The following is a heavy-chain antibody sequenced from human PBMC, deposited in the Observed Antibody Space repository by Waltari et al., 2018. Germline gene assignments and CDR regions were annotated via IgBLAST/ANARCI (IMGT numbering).Heavy chain of an antibody. CDR3: ASDWQGSGWSWIS. D-gene: IGHD6-19*01. CDR2: INADKRNT. CDR1: GHTCRGGT. J-gene: IGHJ5*02. V-gene: IGHV1-3*01. Sequence: QVQLEQSGAEVKKPGAAVKVSCKASGHTCRGGTFHWLRQAPGQTLEWMGWINADKRNTKYSEKFQGRVTITRDTYARTAYMELRSLTSEDTAVYFCASDWQGSGWSWISWGQGTRVTVSS.